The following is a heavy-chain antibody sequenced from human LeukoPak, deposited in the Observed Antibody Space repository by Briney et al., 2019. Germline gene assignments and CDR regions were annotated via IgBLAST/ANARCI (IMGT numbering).Heavy chain of an antibody. CDR2: IISSSSYI. V-gene: IGHV3-21*01. CDR3: ASTVRPLVVPAARGSGWFDP. CDR1: GFTFSSYS. Sequence: NPGGSLRLSCAASGFTFSSYSMNWVRQAPGKGLEWVSSIISSSSYIYYADSVKGRFTISRDNAKNSLYLQMNSLRAEDTAVYYCASTVRPLVVPAARGSGWFDPWGQGTLVTVSS. D-gene: IGHD2-2*01. J-gene: IGHJ5*02.